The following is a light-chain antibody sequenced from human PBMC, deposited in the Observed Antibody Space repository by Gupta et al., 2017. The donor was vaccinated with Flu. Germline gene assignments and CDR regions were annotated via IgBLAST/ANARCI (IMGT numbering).Light chain of an antibody. CDR3: QQLKYYPRT. CDR2: DAS. V-gene: IGKV1-9*01. CDR1: QGISNY. J-gene: IGKJ1*01. Sequence: RGNIICRVNQGISNYFRLYQQKPGRAPRRLIFDASTLQRGVPSRFSGSQTGKEFTLKVSSLKPEDFATYYCQQLKYYPRTFGQGTKVE.